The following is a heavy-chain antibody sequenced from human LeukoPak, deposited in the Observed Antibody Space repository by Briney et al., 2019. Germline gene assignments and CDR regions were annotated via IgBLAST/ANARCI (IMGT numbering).Heavy chain of an antibody. V-gene: IGHV1-46*01. CDR1: GYTFTSYY. D-gene: IGHD2/OR15-2a*01. J-gene: IGHJ6*02. CDR2: INPSGGST. Sequence: ASVKVSCKASGYTFTSYYMHWVRQAPGQGLEWMGIINPSGGSTSYAQKFQGRVTMTRDTSTSTAYMELSSLRSEDTAVYYCARVQGNIPNYYYGMDVWGQGTTVTVSS. CDR3: ARVQGNIPNYYYGMDV.